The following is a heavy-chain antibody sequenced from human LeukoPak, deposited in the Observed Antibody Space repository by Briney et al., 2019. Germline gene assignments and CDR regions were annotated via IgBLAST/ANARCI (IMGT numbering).Heavy chain of an antibody. D-gene: IGHD6-13*01. Sequence: ASVKVSCKASGYSFTSYGLTWVRQAPGQGLEWMGWISTYNGSTNYAQNLQGRITMTTDTPTSTAYMELRSLRFDDTAEYYCARGATGYPQGRIAAAGTGGMDVWGQGTTVTVSS. CDR1: GYSFTSYG. CDR2: ISTYNGST. CDR3: ARGATGYPQGRIAAAGTGGMDV. V-gene: IGHV1-18*01. J-gene: IGHJ6*02.